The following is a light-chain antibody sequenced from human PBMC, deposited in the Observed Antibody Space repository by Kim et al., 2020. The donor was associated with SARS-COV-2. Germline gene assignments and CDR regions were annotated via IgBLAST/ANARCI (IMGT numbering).Light chain of an antibody. CDR1: QSVSSSY. V-gene: IGKV3-20*01. Sequence: PGERATLSCRASQSVSSSYLVWYQQKPGQAPRLLIYGASSRATGIPDRFSGSGSGTDFTLTISRLEPEDFAVYYCQQFGSSHWTFGQGTKVDIK. J-gene: IGKJ1*01. CDR3: QQFGSSHWT. CDR2: GAS.